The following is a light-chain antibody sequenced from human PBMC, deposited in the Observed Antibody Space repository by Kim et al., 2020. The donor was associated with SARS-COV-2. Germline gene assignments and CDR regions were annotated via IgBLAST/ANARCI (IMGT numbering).Light chain of an antibody. CDR1: SDINVNTYN. CDR3: AIWYSNTWV. J-gene: IGLJ3*02. CDR2: FKSASNN. Sequence: QPVLTQPTSLSTSPGASARFTCTLRSDINVNTYNIYWYQQKPGSLPHYLLRFKSASNNQQGSGVPSRFSGSKDASTIAGLLLISGLQSEDEADYYCAIWYSNTWVFGGGTQLTVL. V-gene: IGLV5-39*01.